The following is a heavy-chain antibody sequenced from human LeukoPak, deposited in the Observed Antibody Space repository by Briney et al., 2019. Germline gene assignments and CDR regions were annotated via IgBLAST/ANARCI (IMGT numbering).Heavy chain of an antibody. J-gene: IGHJ4*02. Sequence: PGGSLRLSCAASGFTFSSYEMNWVRQAQGKGLEWVSYISSSGSTIYYADSVKGRFTISRDNAKNSLYLQMNSLRAEDTAVYYCARDKNYEDFWSGYYRGYFDYWGQGTLVTVSS. CDR2: ISSSGSTI. CDR1: GFTFSSYE. CDR3: ARDKNYEDFWSGYYRGYFDY. V-gene: IGHV3-48*03. D-gene: IGHD3-3*01.